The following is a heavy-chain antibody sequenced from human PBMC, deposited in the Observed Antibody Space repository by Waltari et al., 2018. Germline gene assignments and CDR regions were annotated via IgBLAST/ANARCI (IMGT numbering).Heavy chain of an antibody. CDR1: GYSFTSYA. J-gene: IGHJ4*02. Sequence: QVQLVQSGAEVKKPGASVKVSCKTSGYSFTSYAVHWVRQAPGQRLEWMGWISGVDGKTKYSQNFQGRVTITSDTSANTAYMGLSGLRSEDTAGYYCARVQGYFDYWGQGTLVTVSS. V-gene: IGHV1-3*01. CDR2: ISGVDGKT. CDR3: ARVQGYFDY.